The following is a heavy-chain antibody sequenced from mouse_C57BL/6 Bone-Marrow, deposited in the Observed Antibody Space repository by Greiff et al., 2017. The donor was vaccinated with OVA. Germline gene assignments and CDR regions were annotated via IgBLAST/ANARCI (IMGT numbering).Heavy chain of an antibody. J-gene: IGHJ1*03. V-gene: IGHV1-81*01. CDR2: IYPRSGNP. CDR1: GYTFTSYG. D-gene: IGHD2-3*01. Sequence: QVQLKEPGAELARPGASVKLSCKASGYTFTSYGISWVKQRTGQGLEWIGEIYPRSGNPYYNEKFKGKATLTADKSSSTAYLELRSLTSEDSAVYFGARPGYYLHWYFDVWGTGTTVTVSS. CDR3: ARPGYYLHWYFDV.